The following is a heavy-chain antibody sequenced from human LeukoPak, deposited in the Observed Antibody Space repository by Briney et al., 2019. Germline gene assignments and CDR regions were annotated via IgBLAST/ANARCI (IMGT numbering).Heavy chain of an antibody. J-gene: IGHJ3*02. Sequence: ASVKVSCKASGYTFTSYYMHWVRQAPGQGLEWMGIINPSGGSTSYAQKFQGRVTMTRDMSTSTGYMELSSLRSEDTAVYYCASARYTYGLDAFDIWGQGTMVTVSS. CDR3: ASARYTYGLDAFDI. CDR1: GYTFTSYY. CDR2: INPSGGST. D-gene: IGHD5-18*01. V-gene: IGHV1-46*01.